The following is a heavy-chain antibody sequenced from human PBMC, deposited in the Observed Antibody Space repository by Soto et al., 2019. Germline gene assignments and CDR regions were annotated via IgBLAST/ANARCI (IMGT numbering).Heavy chain of an antibody. CDR2: INPSGGST. J-gene: IGHJ5*02. Sequence: ASVKISCKASGCTIIDHYRHWMRQAPGQGLEWMGIINPSGGSTSYAQRFQGRVTMTRDTSTSTVYMELSSLRSEDTAVYYCARVYPSDTRYGYVGNNWFDPWGQGTLVTVSS. CDR1: GCTIIDHY. CDR3: ARVYPSDTRYGYVGNNWFDP. D-gene: IGHD5-18*01. V-gene: IGHV1-46*03.